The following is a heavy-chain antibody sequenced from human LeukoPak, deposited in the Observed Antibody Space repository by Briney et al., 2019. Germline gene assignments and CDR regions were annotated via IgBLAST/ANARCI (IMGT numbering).Heavy chain of an antibody. D-gene: IGHD6-13*01. CDR3: ARDSGQQLVQDGSFYFDY. V-gene: IGHV4-39*02. J-gene: IGHJ4*02. CDR2: IYYSGST. CDR1: GGSISSSSYY. Sequence: SSETLSLTCTVSGGSISSSSYYWGWIRQPPGKGLEWIGSIYYSGSTYYNPSLKSRVTISVGTPKNQFSLKLSSVTAADTAVYYCARDSGQQLVQDGSFYFDYWGQGTLVTVSS.